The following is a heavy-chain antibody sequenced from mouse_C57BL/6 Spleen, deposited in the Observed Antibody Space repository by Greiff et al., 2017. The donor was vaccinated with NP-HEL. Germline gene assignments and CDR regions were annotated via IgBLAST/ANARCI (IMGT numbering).Heavy chain of an antibody. CDR3: ARSLPLTAFDY. Sequence: QVQLKQPGAELVKPGASVKLSCKASGYTFTSYWMHWVKQRPGQGLEWIGMIHPNSGSTNYNEKFKSKATLTVDKSSSTAYMQLSSLTSEDSAVYYCARSLPLTAFDYWGQGTTLTVSS. J-gene: IGHJ2*01. D-gene: IGHD4-1*01. V-gene: IGHV1-64*01. CDR1: GYTFTSYW. CDR2: IHPNSGST.